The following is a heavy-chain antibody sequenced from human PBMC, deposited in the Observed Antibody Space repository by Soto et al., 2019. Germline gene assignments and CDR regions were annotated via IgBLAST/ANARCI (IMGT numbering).Heavy chain of an antibody. CDR3: ARDIAFVVVTAIFDY. V-gene: IGHV3-30-3*01. J-gene: IGHJ4*02. D-gene: IGHD2-21*02. CDR1: GFTFSSYA. Sequence: QVQLVESGGGVVQPGRSLRLSCAASGFTFSSYAMHWVRQAPGKGLEWVAVISYDGSNKYYADSVKGGFTISRDNSKNTLYLQMNSLRAEDTAVYYCARDIAFVVVTAIFDYWGQGTLVTVSS. CDR2: ISYDGSNK.